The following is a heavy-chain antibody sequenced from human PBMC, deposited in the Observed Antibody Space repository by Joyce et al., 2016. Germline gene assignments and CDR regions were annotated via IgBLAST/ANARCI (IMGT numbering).Heavy chain of an antibody. J-gene: IGHJ5*02. V-gene: IGHV3-33*01. CDR1: GFTFDSYG. D-gene: IGHD3-22*01. CDR3: ARDKGYYRLRNWFDP. Sequence: QEQLVESGGGVVQPGRSLRLSCVASGFTFDSYGMHWVRQAPGKGLEWVAVIWFDGSHAYYADSVKGRFTTSRDNSKNTVYLQMSSLRAEDTAVYYCARDKGYYRLRNWFDPWGQGTLVTVSS. CDR2: IWFDGSHA.